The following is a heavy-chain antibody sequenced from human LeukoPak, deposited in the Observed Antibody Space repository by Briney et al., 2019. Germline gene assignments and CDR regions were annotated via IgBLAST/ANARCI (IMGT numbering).Heavy chain of an antibody. CDR1: GFTFSSYW. D-gene: IGHD2-21*02. CDR2: IKDDGSVK. J-gene: IGHJ4*02. Sequence: PGGSLRLSCAASGFTFSSYWMSWVRQAPGKGLEWVANIKDDGSVKFYVDSVRGRLSISRDNTKNSLYLQLHSLRAEDTAMYFCARGDFNDLRYGCWGQGSLVTVSS. CDR3: ARGDFNDLRYGC. V-gene: IGHV3-7*03.